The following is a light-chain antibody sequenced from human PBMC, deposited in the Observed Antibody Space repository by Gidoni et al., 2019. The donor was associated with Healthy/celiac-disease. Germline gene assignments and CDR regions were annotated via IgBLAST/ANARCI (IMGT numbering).Light chain of an antibody. J-gene: IGKJ2*01. CDR3: QQYNNWPRI. CDR2: GAS. V-gene: IGKV3-15*01. Sequence: EIVMTQSPATLSVSPGARATLSCRASKSVSSNLAWYQQKPGQAPRLLLYGASPRATGIPARFSGSGSGTEFTLTISSLQSEDFAVYYCQQYNNWPRIFGQXTKLEIK. CDR1: KSVSSN.